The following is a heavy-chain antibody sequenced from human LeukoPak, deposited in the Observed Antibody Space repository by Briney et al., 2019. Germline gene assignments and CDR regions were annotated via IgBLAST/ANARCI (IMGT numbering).Heavy chain of an antibody. Sequence: GRSLRLSCAASGFTFSSYGMHWVRQAPGKGLEWVAVISYDGTNKYYADSVKGRLTISRDNSKNTLYLQMNSLRAEDTAVYYCARGELTGYFDYWAQGTLVTVSS. CDR1: GFTFSSYG. V-gene: IGHV3-30*03. D-gene: IGHD7-27*01. J-gene: IGHJ4*02. CDR3: ARGELTGYFDY. CDR2: ISYDGTNK.